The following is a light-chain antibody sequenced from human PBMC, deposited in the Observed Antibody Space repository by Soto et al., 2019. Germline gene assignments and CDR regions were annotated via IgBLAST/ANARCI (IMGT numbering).Light chain of an antibody. CDR1: QSVSSTY. CDR3: PQYGTSPQT. J-gene: IGKJ1*01. V-gene: IGKV3-20*01. Sequence: EIVLTQSPGTLSLSPGERATLSCRASQSVSSTYLAWYQHKPGQAPRLLIYGTSSRATGIPDRFSGSGSGTDFTLTISRLEPEDFAVYYCPQYGTSPQTFGQGTKVDIK. CDR2: GTS.